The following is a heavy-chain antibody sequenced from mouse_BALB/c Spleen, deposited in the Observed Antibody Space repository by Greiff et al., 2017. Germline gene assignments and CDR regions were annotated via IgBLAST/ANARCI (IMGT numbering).Heavy chain of an antibody. V-gene: IGHV7-1*02. CDR1: GFTFSDFY. CDR3: ARASYYRYDAWYFDV. CDR2: SRNKANDYTT. D-gene: IGHD2-14*01. J-gene: IGHJ1*01. Sequence: EVHLVESGGGLVQPGGSLRLSCATSGFTFSDFYMEWVRQPPGKRLEWIAASRNKANDYTTEYSASVKGRFIVSRDTSQSILYLQMNALRAEDTAIYYCARASYYRYDAWYFDVWGAGTTVTVSS.